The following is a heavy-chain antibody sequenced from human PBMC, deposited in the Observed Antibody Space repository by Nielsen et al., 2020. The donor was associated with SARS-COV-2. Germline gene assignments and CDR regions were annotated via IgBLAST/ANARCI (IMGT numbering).Heavy chain of an antibody. V-gene: IGHV4-59*01. Sequence: WIRQPPGKGLEWIGYIYYSGSTNYNPSLKSRVTISVDTSKNQFSLKLSSVTAADTAVYYCASAGQQLVRGLYYYYMDVWGEGTTVTVSS. D-gene: IGHD6-13*01. CDR3: ASAGQQLVRGLYYYYMDV. J-gene: IGHJ6*03. CDR2: IYYSGST.